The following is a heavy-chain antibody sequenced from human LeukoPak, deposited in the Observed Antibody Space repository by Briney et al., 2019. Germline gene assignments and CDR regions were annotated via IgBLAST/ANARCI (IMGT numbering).Heavy chain of an antibody. J-gene: IGHJ6*03. CDR1: GFTFSSYW. V-gene: IGHV3-74*01. Sequence: PGGSLRLSCAASGFTFSSYWMHWVRQAPGKGLVWVSRINTDGSSTSYADSVKGRFTISRDNAKNTLYLQMNSLRAEDTAVYYCARDPIKQQLVPPPNYYYYYMDVWGKGTTVTVSS. D-gene: IGHD6-13*01. CDR3: ARDPIKQQLVPPPNYYYYYMDV. CDR2: INTDGSST.